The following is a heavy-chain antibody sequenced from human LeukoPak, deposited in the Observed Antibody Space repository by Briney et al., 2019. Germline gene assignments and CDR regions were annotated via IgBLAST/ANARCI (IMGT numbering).Heavy chain of an antibody. D-gene: IGHD2-15*01. V-gene: IGHV3-53*01. Sequence: GGSLRLSCAASGFTVSSNYMSWVRQAPGKGLEWVSVIYSGGSTYYADSVKGRFTISRDNSKNTLYLQMNSLRAEDTAVYYCARGVAATTFGVYWGQGTLVTVSS. CDR2: IYSGGST. J-gene: IGHJ4*02. CDR1: GFTVSSNY. CDR3: ARGVAATTFGVY.